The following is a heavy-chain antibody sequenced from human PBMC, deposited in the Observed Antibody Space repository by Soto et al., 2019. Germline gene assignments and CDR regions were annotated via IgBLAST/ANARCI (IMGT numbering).Heavy chain of an antibody. CDR3: ARGYCSGGSCYRVDY. V-gene: IGHV1-18*01. Sequence: ASVKVSCKSSGYTFINHGIFWVRQAPGQGLEWMAWIYPYNGNTNYAQKFQGWVTMTTDTSISTAYMELSRLRSDDTAVYYCARGYCSGGSCYRVDYWGQRTLVTVSS. D-gene: IGHD2-15*01. J-gene: IGHJ4*02. CDR2: IYPYNGNT. CDR1: GYTFINHG.